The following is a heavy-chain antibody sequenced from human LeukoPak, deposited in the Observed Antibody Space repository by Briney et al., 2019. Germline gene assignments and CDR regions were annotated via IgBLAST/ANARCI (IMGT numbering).Heavy chain of an antibody. J-gene: IGHJ4*02. CDR2: INPKSGGT. Sequence: GASVKVSCKASGYTFTGYYMHWVRQAPGQGLEWMGWINPKSGGTNYEQKFQGRVIMTRDTSISTAYMELSRLRSDDTAVYYCATVTRDCSRASCYNYWGQGTLVTVSS. V-gene: IGHV1-2*02. CDR3: ATVTRDCSRASCYNY. D-gene: IGHD2-2*02. CDR1: GYTFTGYY.